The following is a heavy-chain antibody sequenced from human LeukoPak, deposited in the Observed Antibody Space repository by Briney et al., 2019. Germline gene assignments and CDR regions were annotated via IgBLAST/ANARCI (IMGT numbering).Heavy chain of an antibody. J-gene: IGHJ2*01. V-gene: IGHV4-59*01. D-gene: IGHD6-19*01. CDR1: GGTIRSYY. CDR2: IYHSGST. Sequence: SETLSLTCTVSGGTIRSYYWSWIRQPPGKGLEWIGYIYHSGSTSYNPSLKSRVTISVDTSKNQFSLRLTSLTAADTAVYYCARRDSGGYGYFDLWGGGTLVTVSS. CDR3: ARRDSGGYGYFDL.